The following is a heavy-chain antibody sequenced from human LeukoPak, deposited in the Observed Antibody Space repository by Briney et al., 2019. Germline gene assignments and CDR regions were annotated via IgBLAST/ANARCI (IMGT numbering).Heavy chain of an antibody. CDR3: ARVRAVAGAFDY. Sequence: ASETLSLTCAVYGGSFSGYYWSWIRQPPGKGLEWIGEINHSGSTNYNPSLKSRVTISVDTSKNQFSLKLSSVIAADTAVYYCARVRAVAGAFDYWGQGTLVTVSS. CDR2: INHSGST. D-gene: IGHD6-19*01. V-gene: IGHV4-34*01. CDR1: GGSFSGYY. J-gene: IGHJ4*02.